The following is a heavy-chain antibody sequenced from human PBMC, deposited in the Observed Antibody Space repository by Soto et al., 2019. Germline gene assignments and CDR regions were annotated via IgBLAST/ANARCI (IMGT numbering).Heavy chain of an antibody. CDR3: ARDSAFYYDSSGYPALSPFAFDI. Sequence: PGGSLRLSCAASGFTFSSYSMNWVRQAPGKGLEWVSSISSSSSYIYYADSVKGRFTISRDNAKNSLYLQMNSLRAEDTAVYYCARDSAFYYDSSGYPALSPFAFDIWGQGTMVTVSS. D-gene: IGHD3-22*01. CDR1: GFTFSSYS. CDR2: ISSSSSYI. V-gene: IGHV3-21*01. J-gene: IGHJ3*02.